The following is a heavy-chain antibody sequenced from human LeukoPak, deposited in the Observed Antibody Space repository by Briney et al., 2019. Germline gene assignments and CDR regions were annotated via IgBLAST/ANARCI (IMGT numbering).Heavy chain of an antibody. CDR2: ISASGDST. D-gene: IGHD5/OR15-5a*01. J-gene: IGHJ4*02. CDR1: GFTFSSYA. Sequence: GGSLRLSCAASGFTFSSYAMSWARQAPGKGLEWVSTISASGDSTYYADSVKGRFTIFRDLSRNTLYVQMNSLRAEDTAVYYCARYIGSPLYYFDYWGRGTLVTVSS. V-gene: IGHV3-23*01. CDR3: ARYIGSPLYYFDY.